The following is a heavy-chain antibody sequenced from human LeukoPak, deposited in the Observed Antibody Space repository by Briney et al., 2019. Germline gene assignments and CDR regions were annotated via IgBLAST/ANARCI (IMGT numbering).Heavy chain of an antibody. CDR2: LSGGGGTT. CDR1: GFTFSNYA. Sequence: GGSLRLSCAASGFTFSNYAMSWVRQAPGKGLEWVSTLSGGGGTTYYADSVKGRFTISRDNSKNTLYLQMNSLRVEDTAQYYCAKSSGYYATAYYFDYWGQGTLVTVSS. CDR3: AKSSGYYATAYYFDY. J-gene: IGHJ4*02. V-gene: IGHV3-23*01. D-gene: IGHD2/OR15-2a*01.